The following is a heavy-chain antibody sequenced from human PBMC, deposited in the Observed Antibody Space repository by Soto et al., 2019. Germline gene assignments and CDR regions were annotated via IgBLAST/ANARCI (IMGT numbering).Heavy chain of an antibody. CDR1: GFTFSGFG. Sequence: GGSLRLSCSASGFTFSGFGMHWVRQAPGKGLEWVALITGGGSNTYYADSVKGRFTISRDNSKNTFYLQINSLRYEDTAVYYCARGDREDIAVVIGVRPGEYGVDVWGQGTTVTVSS. V-gene: IGHV3-30*03. CDR2: ITGGGSNT. D-gene: IGHD2-15*01. J-gene: IGHJ6*02. CDR3: ARGDREDIAVVIGVRPGEYGVDV.